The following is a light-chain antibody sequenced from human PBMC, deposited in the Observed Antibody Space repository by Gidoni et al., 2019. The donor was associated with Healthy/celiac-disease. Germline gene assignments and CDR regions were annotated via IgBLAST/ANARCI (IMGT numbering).Light chain of an antibody. V-gene: IGKV1-39*01. CDR1: QSISSY. Sequence: DIQMNQSLSSLSASVGDRVTITCRASQSISSYLNWYQQKPGKAPKLLIYAAYSLQSGVPSRFSGSGSGTDFTLTISSLQPEDFATYYCQQSYSTPITFGQGTRLEIK. J-gene: IGKJ5*01. CDR3: QQSYSTPIT. CDR2: AAY.